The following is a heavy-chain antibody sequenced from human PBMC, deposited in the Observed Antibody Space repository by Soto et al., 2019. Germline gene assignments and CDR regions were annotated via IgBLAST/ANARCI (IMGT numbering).Heavy chain of an antibody. CDR2: ISGSGSST. Sequence: SGGSLRHSCAVSGFTFSIYAMSWVRQAPGKGLEWVSAISGSGSSTYYADSVKGRFTISRDNSKNTLYLQMNSLRAEDTAVYYCAKDYYDSSGYWLFDYWGQGTLVTVSS. D-gene: IGHD3-22*01. V-gene: IGHV3-23*01. CDR3: AKDYYDSSGYWLFDY. CDR1: GFTFSIYA. J-gene: IGHJ4*02.